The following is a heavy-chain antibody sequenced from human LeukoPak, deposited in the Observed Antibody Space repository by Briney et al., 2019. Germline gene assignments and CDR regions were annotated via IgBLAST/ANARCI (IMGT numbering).Heavy chain of an antibody. J-gene: IGHJ6*02. CDR3: ARDHVGYCSGGSCYSRYYYYGMDV. V-gene: IGHV4-59*01. D-gene: IGHD2-15*01. CDR1: GGSISSYY. Sequence: PSETLSLTCTVSGGSISSYYWSWIRQPPGKGLEWIGYIYCSGSTNYNPSLKSRVTISVDTSKNQFSLKLSSVTAADTAVYYCARDHVGYCSGGSCYSRYYYYGMDVWGQGTTVTVSS. CDR2: IYCSGST.